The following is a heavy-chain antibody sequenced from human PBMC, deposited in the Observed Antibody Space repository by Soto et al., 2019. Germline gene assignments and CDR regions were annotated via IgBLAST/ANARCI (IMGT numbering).Heavy chain of an antibody. CDR1: GVTFSSDW. J-gene: IGHJ4*02. V-gene: IGHV3-74*01. Sequence: VGFLRLSCAAAGVTFSSDWMHWVSQAPGKGLVWVSRINTDGSDTSYADSVKGRFTISRDNAKNTLYLQMNSLRAEDTAVSYCASRSSGWYFDYWGQGTLVTVSS. CDR3: ASRSSGWYFDY. CDR2: INTDGSDT. D-gene: IGHD6-19*01.